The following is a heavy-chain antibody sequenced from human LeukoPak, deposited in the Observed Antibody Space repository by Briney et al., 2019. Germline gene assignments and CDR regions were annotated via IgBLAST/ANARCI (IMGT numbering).Heavy chain of an antibody. Sequence: GASVKVSCKASGGTFSSYAISWVRQAPGQGLEWMGRIIPILGIANYARKFQGRVTITADKSTSTAYMELSSLRSEDTAVYYCARDLWRVAARPYYYYGMDVWGQGTTVTVSS. J-gene: IGHJ6*02. CDR3: ARDLWRVAARPYYYYGMDV. CDR2: IIPILGIA. CDR1: GGTFSSYA. V-gene: IGHV1-69*04. D-gene: IGHD6-13*01.